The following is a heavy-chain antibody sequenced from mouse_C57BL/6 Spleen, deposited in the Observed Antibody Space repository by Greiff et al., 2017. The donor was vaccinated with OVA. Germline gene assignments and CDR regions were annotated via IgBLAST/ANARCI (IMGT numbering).Heavy chain of an antibody. CDR2: IDPETGGT. D-gene: IGHD4-1*01. V-gene: IGHV1-15*01. Sequence: QVQLQQSGAELVRPGASVTLSCKASGYTFTDYEMHWVKQTPVHGLEWIGAIDPETGGTAYNQKFKGKAILTADKSSSTAYMEHRSLTSEDSAVYYCTRRELTGTAMDYWGQGTSVTVSS. CDR3: TRRELTGTAMDY. CDR1: GYTFTDYE. J-gene: IGHJ4*01.